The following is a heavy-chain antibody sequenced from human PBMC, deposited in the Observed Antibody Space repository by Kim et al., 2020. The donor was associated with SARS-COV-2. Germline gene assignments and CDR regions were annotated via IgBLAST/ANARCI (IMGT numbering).Heavy chain of an antibody. CDR3: AKGTGFDYYSGMDV. D-gene: IGHD3-9*01. Sequence: GGSLRLSCAASGFTFTSYAMNWVRQAPGKGLEWVSAVNGGGGSKYYEDSVKGRFTISTDKSKNTFYLQMNNLGGEDTAVYCCAKGTGFDYYSGMDV. CDR1: GFTFTSYA. V-gene: IGHV3-23*01. CDR2: VNGGGGSK. J-gene: IGHJ6*01.